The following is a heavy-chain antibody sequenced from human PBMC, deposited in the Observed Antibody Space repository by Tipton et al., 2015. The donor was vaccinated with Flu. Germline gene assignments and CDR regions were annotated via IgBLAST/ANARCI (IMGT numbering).Heavy chain of an antibody. CDR2: IYSNDIT. CDR1: GFTFDDHG. V-gene: IGHV3-NL1*01. Sequence: QVQLVQSGGGLVQPGRSLRLSCAASGFTFDDHGMHWVRQAPGKGLEWVSVIYSNDITNYADSVKGRFTISRDNSKNILYFQMKSLRVEDTAVYYCAREGRDYYDYYGMDVWGQGTTVTVSS. J-gene: IGHJ6*02. CDR3: AREGRDYYDYYGMDV.